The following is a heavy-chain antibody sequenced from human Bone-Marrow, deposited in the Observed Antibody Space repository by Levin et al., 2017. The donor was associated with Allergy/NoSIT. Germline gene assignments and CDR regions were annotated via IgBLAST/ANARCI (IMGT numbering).Heavy chain of an antibody. CDR2: ISWNSGSI. CDR3: AKMDCSSINCYPDY. D-gene: IGHD2-2*01. J-gene: IGHJ4*02. Sequence: GGSLRLSCAASGFTFDDYAMHWVRQAPGKGLEWVSGISWNSGSISYADSVKGRFTISRDNAKNSLSLQMNSLRVEDTALYYCAKMDCSSINCYPDYWGQGTLVTVSS. CDR1: GFTFDDYA. V-gene: IGHV3-9*01.